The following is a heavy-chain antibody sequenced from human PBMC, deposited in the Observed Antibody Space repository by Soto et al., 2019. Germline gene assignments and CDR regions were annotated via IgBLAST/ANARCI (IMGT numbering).Heavy chain of an antibody. CDR2: IHSSGSS. D-gene: IGHD3-16*01. J-gene: IGHJ4*02. CDR1: GGSISGFH. V-gene: IGHV4-59*01. Sequence: QVHLQESGPGLMKPSETLSLTCTVSGGSISGFHWSWIRQPPGKGLEWFGYIHSSGSSNYNPSLESRVTMSVDTSKNQFYLKLSSVTAADTAVYYCARYMRDAGTFYFDYWGQGTLVTASS. CDR3: ARYMRDAGTFYFDY.